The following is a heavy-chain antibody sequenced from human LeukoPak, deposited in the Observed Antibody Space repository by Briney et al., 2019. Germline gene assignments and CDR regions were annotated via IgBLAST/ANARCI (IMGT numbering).Heavy chain of an antibody. D-gene: IGHD3-10*01. J-gene: IGHJ6*03. CDR2: IIPIFGTA. V-gene: IGHV1-69*13. CDR3: ARMGRVLHGVYYYYYYMDV. Sequence: SVKVSCKASGGTFSSYAISWVRQAPGQGLEWMGGIIPIFGTANYAQKFQGRVTITADGSTSTAYMELSSLRSEDTAVYYCARMGRVLHGVYYYYYYMDVWGKGATVTVSS. CDR1: GGTFSSYA.